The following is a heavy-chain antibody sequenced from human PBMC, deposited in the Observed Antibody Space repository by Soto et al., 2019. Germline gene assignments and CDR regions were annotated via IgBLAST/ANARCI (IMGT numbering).Heavy chain of an antibody. CDR3: AKEYGYDSSGYYHDAFDI. Sequence: GSLRLSCAASGFTFSSYAMSWVRQAPGKGLEWVSAISGSGGSTYYADSVKGRFTISRDNSKNTLYLQMNSLRAEDTAVYYCAKEYGYDSSGYYHDAFDIWGQGTMVTVSS. J-gene: IGHJ3*02. V-gene: IGHV3-23*01. CDR1: GFTFSSYA. CDR2: ISGSGGST. D-gene: IGHD3-22*01.